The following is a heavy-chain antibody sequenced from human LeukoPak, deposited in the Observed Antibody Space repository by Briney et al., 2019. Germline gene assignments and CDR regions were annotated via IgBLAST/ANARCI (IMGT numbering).Heavy chain of an antibody. CDR2: IRSDGTNK. CDR3: AKDPSNASRTLDI. J-gene: IGHJ3*02. CDR1: GFTFSSYG. V-gene: IGHV3-30*02. Sequence: GGSLRLSCAASGFTFSSYGMHCVRQAPGKGLEWVAFIRSDGTNKYYPDSVEGRFTVSRDNSKNTLFLQMNSLRPEDTAVYHCAKDPSNASRTLDIWGQGTLVTVSS. D-gene: IGHD3-16*01.